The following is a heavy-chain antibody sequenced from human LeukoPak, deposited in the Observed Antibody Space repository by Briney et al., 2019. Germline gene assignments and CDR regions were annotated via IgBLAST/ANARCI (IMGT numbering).Heavy chain of an antibody. CDR3: AKDAQRGFDYSDSLQN. D-gene: IGHD4-11*01. V-gene: IGHV3-33*06. Sequence: GGSLRLSCAASGFTFSHYGMHWVRQTPGAGLEWVAVIWSDGSDKYYAKSVKGRFTISRDNSKNSLFLQMNSLRAEDTAVYYCAKDAQRGFDYSDSLQNWGQGILVTVSS. J-gene: IGHJ1*01. CDR1: GFTFSHYG. CDR2: IWSDGSDK.